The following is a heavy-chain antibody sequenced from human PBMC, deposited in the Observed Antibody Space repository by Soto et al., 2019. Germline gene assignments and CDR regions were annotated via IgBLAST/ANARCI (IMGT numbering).Heavy chain of an antibody. V-gene: IGHV3-30-3*01. J-gene: IGHJ3*02. D-gene: IGHD4-17*01. CDR1: GFTFSSYA. CDR2: LSYDGRNK. Sequence: QVQLVESGGGVDQPGRSLRLSCAASGFTFSSYAMHWVRQAPGKGLEWVAVLSYDGRNKYYADSVKGRFTISRDNSNNTLYMQMNSLRAEDTAVYYCARDPFVGDYPMRPASDICVQGTIVTVSS. CDR3: ARDPFVGDYPMRPASDI.